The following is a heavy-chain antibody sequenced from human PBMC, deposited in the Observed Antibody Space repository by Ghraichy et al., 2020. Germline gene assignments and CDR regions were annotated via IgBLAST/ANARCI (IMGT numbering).Heavy chain of an antibody. J-gene: IGHJ4*02. V-gene: IGHV3-7*01. CDR2: IKQDGSEK. CDR3: AGRSSSWYEGDFDY. D-gene: IGHD6-13*01. Sequence: GGSLRLSCAASGFTFSSYWMSWVRQAPGKGLEWVANIKQDGSEKYYVDSVKGRFTISRDNAKNSLYLQMNSLRAEDTAVYYCAGRSSSWYEGDFDYWGQGTLVTVSS. CDR1: GFTFSSYW.